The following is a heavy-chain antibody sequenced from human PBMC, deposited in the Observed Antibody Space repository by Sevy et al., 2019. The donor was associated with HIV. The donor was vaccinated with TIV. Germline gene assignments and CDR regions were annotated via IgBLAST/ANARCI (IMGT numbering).Heavy chain of an antibody. Sequence: GGSLRLSCAASGFTFSSYWMSWVRQAPGKGLEWVANIKQDGSEKYYVDSVKGRFTISRDNAKNSLYLQMNSLRAEDTAVYYCARAIGDSGSYLHFDYWGQGTLVTVSS. V-gene: IGHV3-7*03. CDR2: IKQDGSEK. CDR3: ARAIGDSGSYLHFDY. D-gene: IGHD1-26*01. J-gene: IGHJ4*02. CDR1: GFTFSSYW.